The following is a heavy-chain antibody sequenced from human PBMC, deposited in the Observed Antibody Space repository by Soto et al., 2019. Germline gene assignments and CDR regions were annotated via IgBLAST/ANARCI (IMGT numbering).Heavy chain of an antibody. CDR2: IKQDGSEK. V-gene: IGHV3-7*01. J-gene: IGHJ4*02. CDR3: ARDGTSSIAARTD. CDR1: GFTFSSYW. Sequence: GSLRLSCAASGFTFSSYWMSWVRQAPGKGLEWVANIKQDGSEKYYVDSVKGRFTISRDNAKNSLYLQMNSLRAEATAVYYCARDGTSSIAARTDWGQGTLVTVSS. D-gene: IGHD6-6*01.